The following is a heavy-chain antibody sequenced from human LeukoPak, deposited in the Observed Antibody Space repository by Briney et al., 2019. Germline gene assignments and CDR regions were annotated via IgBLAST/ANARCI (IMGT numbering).Heavy chain of an antibody. CDR3: VRETATSYYDSAGYYRQTEVFDV. J-gene: IGHJ3*01. CDR2: IYYSGST. Sequence: SESLSLTCAVSDGSISIYDWSWIRQPPWKGLEWIAYIYYSGSTNYNPSLKSRVTISVDTSKNQFSLRLNSVTAADTALYYCVRETATSYYDSAGYYRQTEVFDVWGQGTKVTVSS. CDR1: DGSISIYD. V-gene: IGHV4-59*01. D-gene: IGHD3-22*01.